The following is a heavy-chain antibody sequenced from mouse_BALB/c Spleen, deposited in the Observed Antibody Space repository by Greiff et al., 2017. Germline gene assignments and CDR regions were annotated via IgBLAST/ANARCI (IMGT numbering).Heavy chain of an antibody. J-gene: IGHJ4*01. D-gene: IGHD2-1*01. V-gene: IGHV3-6*02. CDR2: ISYDGSN. CDR3: ARRGNYDYYAMDY. Sequence: VQLQQSGPGLVKPSQSLSLTCSVTGYSITSGYYWNWIRQFPGNKLEWMGYISYDGSNNYNPSLKNRISITRDTSKNQFFLKLNSVTTEDTATYYCARRGNYDYYAMDYWGQGTSVTVSS. CDR1: GYSITSGYY.